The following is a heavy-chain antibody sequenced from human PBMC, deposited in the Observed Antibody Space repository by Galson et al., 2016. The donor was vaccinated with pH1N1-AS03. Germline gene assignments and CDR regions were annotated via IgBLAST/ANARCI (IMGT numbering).Heavy chain of an antibody. CDR2: IRDSGGST. CDR3: AKGVGATDGLFDY. CDR1: GFTFSNNA. J-gene: IGHJ4*02. V-gene: IGHV3-23*01. D-gene: IGHD4/OR15-4a*01. Sequence: SLRLSCAASGFTFSNNAMSWVRQAPGKGLEWVSGIRDSGGSTYYAESVKGRFTISRDNSKNTLYLQMNSLRAEDTAVYYCAKGVGATDGLFDYWGPGTLVTVSS.